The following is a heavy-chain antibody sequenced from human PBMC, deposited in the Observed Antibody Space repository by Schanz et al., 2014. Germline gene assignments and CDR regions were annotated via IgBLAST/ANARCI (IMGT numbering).Heavy chain of an antibody. CDR3: AEMAPAATYLDS. V-gene: IGHV3-48*03. CDR2: ISDSGDST. D-gene: IGHD2-2*01. J-gene: IGHJ4*02. CDR1: GFTFSNYA. Sequence: VQLVESGGGVVQPGRSLRLSCAASGFTFSNYAMHWVRQAPGQGLEWVSDISDSGDSTHYADAVKGRFTISRDNAKNALFLQINSRSAEDAAVYCCAEMAPAATYLDSWGLGTLVTVSS.